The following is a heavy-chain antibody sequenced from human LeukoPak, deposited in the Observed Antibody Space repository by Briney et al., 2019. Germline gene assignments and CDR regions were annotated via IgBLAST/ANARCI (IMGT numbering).Heavy chain of an antibody. J-gene: IGHJ4*02. CDR2: ISSSGSTI. CDR3: ARSYGDNRTPLCD. V-gene: IGHV3-11*01. D-gene: IGHD4-17*01. CDR1: GFTFSDYY. Sequence: GGSLRLCCAASGFTFSDYYMSWIRQAPGKGLEWVSYISSSGSTIYYADSVKGRFTISRDNAKNSLYLQMNSLRAEDTAVYYCARSYGDNRTPLCDWGQGTLVTVSS.